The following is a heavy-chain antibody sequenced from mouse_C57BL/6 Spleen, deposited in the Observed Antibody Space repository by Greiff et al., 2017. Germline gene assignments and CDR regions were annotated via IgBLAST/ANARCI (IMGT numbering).Heavy chain of an antibody. Sequence: VQLQQPGAELVKPGASVKLSCKASGYTFTSYWMHWVKQSPGQGLEWIGMIHPNSGSTNYNEKFKSKATLTVDKSSSTAYMQRSSLTSEDSAVYYGARPGSSFYAMDYWGQGTSVTVSS. J-gene: IGHJ4*01. CDR2: IHPNSGST. D-gene: IGHD1-1*01. CDR3: ARPGSSFYAMDY. CDR1: GYTFTSYW. V-gene: IGHV1-64*01.